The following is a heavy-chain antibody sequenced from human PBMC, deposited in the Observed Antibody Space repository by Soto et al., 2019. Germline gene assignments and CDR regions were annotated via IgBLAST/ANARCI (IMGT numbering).Heavy chain of an antibody. CDR2: ISSSSSYI. Sequence: PGGSLRVSCAASGFTFSSYSMNWVRQAPGKGLEWVSSISSSSSYIYYADSVKGRFTISRDNAKNSLYLQMNSLRAEDTAVYYCARVRLAYCGGDCYSEFDYWGQGTLVTVSS. D-gene: IGHD2-21*02. CDR3: ARVRLAYCGGDCYSEFDY. V-gene: IGHV3-21*01. CDR1: GFTFSSYS. J-gene: IGHJ4*02.